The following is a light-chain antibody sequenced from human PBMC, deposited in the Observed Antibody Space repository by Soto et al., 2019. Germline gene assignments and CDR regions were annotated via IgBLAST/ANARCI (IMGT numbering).Light chain of an antibody. CDR2: DVT. CDR3: SSYTSSSNYV. J-gene: IGLJ1*01. V-gene: IGLV2-14*01. CDR1: SREVGGYNY. Sequence: QSALTQPASVSGSPGQSIAISCTGTSREVGGYNYVSWYQQHPGKAPKLIIYDVTNRPSGVSNRFSGSKSGNTASLTISGLQAEDEADYYCSSYTSSSNYVFGTGTKVTVL.